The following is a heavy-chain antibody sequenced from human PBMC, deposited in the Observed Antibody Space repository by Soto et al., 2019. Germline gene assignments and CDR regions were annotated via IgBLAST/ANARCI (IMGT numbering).Heavy chain of an antibody. J-gene: IGHJ3*02. CDR2: IYYSGST. CDR3: ARDGTYDSSGYYLVYAFDI. V-gene: IGHV4-31*03. CDR1: GGSISSGGYY. D-gene: IGHD3-22*01. Sequence: QVQLQESGPGLVKPSQTLSLTCTVSGGSISSGGYYWSWIRQHPGKGLEWIGYIYYSGSTYYNPSLKSRVTISVDTSKNQFSLKLNSVTAADTAVYYCARDGTYDSSGYYLVYAFDIWGQGTMVTVSS.